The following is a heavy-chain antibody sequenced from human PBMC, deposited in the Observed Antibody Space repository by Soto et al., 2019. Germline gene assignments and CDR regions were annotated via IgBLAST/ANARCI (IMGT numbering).Heavy chain of an antibody. D-gene: IGHD3-10*01. J-gene: IGHJ4*02. CDR3: ARVVHTMVQGVRFRVDQ. CDR2: INPNGGGT. CDR1: GYTFTAYY. Sequence: QVQLVQSGAEMKKPGASVKVSCESSGYTFTAYYIHWVRQAPGHGLEWMGWINPNGGGTKYAQKFQGRVTMTRDTSINTAYMELTTLTSDDTAVYYCARVVHTMVQGVRFRVDQWGQGSLVTISS. V-gene: IGHV1-2*02.